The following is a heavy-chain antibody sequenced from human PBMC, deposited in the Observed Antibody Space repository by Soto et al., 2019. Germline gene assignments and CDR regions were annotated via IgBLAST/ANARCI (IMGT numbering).Heavy chain of an antibody. CDR1: GFTLRDYA. CDR3: AKPGGVYWYFDL. Sequence: GGSLRLSCAASGFTLRDYAMTWVRQAPGKGLEWVSSLSGRGGNTYYADSVKGRFTISRANSENTLFLQMSSLRAEDTATYYCAKPGGVYWYFDLWGRGTLVTVSS. V-gene: IGHV3-23*01. CDR2: LSGRGGNT. J-gene: IGHJ2*01. D-gene: IGHD3-3*01.